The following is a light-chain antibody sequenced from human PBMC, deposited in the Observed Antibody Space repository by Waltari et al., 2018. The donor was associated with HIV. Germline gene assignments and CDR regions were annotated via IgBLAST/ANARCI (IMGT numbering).Light chain of an antibody. Sequence: DIQMTQSPSTLSASVGDRVTITCRASQKISSWLAWYQQKPGKASNLLIYQGSTLQGGVPSRFSGSGSGTDFTLTINKLQSDDFGTYYCQQYDTFPYTFGPGTNLEIK. CDR2: QGS. V-gene: IGKV1-5*01. J-gene: IGKJ2*01. CDR1: QKISSW. CDR3: QQYDTFPYT.